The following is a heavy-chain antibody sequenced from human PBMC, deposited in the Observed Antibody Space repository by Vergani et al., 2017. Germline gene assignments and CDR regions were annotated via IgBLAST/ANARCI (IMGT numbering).Heavy chain of an antibody. V-gene: IGHV3-15*01. CDR2: IKSKTDGETT. CDR1: GFTFSNAW. D-gene: IGHD2-2*01. CDR3: TTGDYQLAV. Sequence: EVQLVESGGGLVKPGGSLRLSCAASGFTFSNAWMSWVRQAPGKGLEWVGRIKSKTDGETTDYAAPVKGRFTISRDDSKNTLYLQMNSLKTEDTAVYYCTTGDYQLAVWGQGTTVTVSS. J-gene: IGHJ6*02.